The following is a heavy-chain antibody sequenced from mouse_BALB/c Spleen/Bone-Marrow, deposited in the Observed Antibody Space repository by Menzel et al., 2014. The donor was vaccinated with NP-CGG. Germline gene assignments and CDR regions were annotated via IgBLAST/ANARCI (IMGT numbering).Heavy chain of an antibody. J-gene: IGHJ2*01. Sequence: EVQLQESGAEFVRPGALVKLSCNASGFNIKDYYMHWVKQGPEQGLEWMGWIDPENGNTIYDPKFPGKASITADTSSNTAYLQLSSLTSEDTAVYYCTRWVYYGSSYFDYWGQGTTLTVSS. V-gene: IGHV14-1*02. CDR3: TRWVYYGSSYFDY. D-gene: IGHD1-1*01. CDR1: GFNIKDYY. CDR2: IDPENGNT.